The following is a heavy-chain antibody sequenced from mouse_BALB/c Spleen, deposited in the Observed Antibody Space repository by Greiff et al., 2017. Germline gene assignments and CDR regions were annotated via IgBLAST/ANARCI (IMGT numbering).Heavy chain of an antibody. D-gene: IGHD2-14*01. CDR1: GFSLSTFGMG. CDR3: ARRRGYYYRYGGYAMDY. V-gene: IGHV8-13*01. J-gene: IGHJ4*01. Sequence: QVTLKVSGPGILQPSQTLSLTCSFSGFSLSTFGMGVSWIRQPSGKGLEWLAHIYWDDDKHYNPSLKSRLTISKDTSNNQVFLKITTVDTADTATYYCARRRGYYYRYGGYAMDYWGQRTSVTVSS. CDR2: IYWDDDK.